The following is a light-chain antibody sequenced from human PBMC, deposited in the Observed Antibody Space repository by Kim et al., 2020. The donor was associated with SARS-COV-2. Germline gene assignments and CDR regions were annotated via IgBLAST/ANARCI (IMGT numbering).Light chain of an antibody. CDR3: QNYNSAPRT. J-gene: IGKJ1*01. CDR2: AAS. Sequence: GDRVTITCRESRGITNSLAWYQQKPGKIPKLLVYAASALQSGVPSRFSGSGSGTDFTLTISSLQPDDVATYYCQNYNSAPRTFGQGTKVDIK. CDR1: RGITNS. V-gene: IGKV1-27*01.